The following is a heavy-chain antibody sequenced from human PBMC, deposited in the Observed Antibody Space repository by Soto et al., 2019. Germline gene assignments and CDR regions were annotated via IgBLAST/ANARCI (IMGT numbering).Heavy chain of an antibody. D-gene: IGHD5-12*01. CDR3: ARHQSGYEYGMTHLDY. J-gene: IGHJ4*02. CDR2: IYSTGST. CDR1: GGSMGSHY. V-gene: IGHV4-59*08. Sequence: QMQLQESGPGLVKPPETQSLTCTVSGGSMGSHYWSWIRQPPGKGLEWVGHIYSTGSTKYNPSPESRVTISIDTSKNQFSLKLSSMTAADTAMYYCARHQSGYEYGMTHLDYWGQGILVTVSS.